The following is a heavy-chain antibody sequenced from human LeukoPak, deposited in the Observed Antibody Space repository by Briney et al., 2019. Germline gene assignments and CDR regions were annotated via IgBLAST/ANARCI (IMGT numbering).Heavy chain of an antibody. Sequence: GGSLRLSRAASGFTFSSYGMHWVRQAPGKGLEWVAVISYDGTNKYYADSVEGRFTISRDNSKNSLYLHMNSLRAEDTAVYYCAKEAFDRDWFDPWGQGTLVTVSS. J-gene: IGHJ5*02. CDR1: GFTFSSYG. CDR2: ISYDGTNK. V-gene: IGHV3-30*18. CDR3: AKEAFDRDWFDP. D-gene: IGHD3-3*02.